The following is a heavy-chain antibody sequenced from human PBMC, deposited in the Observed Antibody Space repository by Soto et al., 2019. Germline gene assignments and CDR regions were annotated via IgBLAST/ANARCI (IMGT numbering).Heavy chain of an antibody. V-gene: IGHV4-34*01. CDR2: INHSGST. CDR3: ARGASGYYDSSGYYSPYYFDY. Sequence: QVQLQQWGAGLLKPSETLSLTCAVYGGSFSGYYWSWIRQPPGKGLEWIGEINHSGSTNYNPSLTSRVTISVDTSKNQFSLKLSSVTAADTAVYYCARGASGYYDSSGYYSPYYFDYWGQGTLVTVSS. D-gene: IGHD3-22*01. CDR1: GGSFSGYY. J-gene: IGHJ4*02.